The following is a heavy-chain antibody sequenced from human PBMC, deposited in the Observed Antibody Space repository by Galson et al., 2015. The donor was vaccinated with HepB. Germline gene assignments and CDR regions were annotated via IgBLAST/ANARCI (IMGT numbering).Heavy chain of an antibody. J-gene: IGHJ3*02. CDR3: ARDTPFTAAAEGGDAFDI. V-gene: IGHV1-46*03. D-gene: IGHD6-13*01. Sequence: SVKVSCKASGYTFTSYYMHWVRQAPGQGLEWMGIINPSGGITSYAQKFQGRVTMTRDTSTSTVYMELSSLRSEDTAVYYCARDTPFTAAAEGGDAFDIWGQGAMVTVSS. CDR2: INPSGGIT. CDR1: GYTFTSYY.